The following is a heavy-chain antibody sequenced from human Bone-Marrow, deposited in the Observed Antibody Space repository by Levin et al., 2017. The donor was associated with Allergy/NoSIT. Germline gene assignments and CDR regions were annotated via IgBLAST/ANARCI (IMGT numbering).Heavy chain of an antibody. D-gene: IGHD5-12*01. Sequence: GGSLRLSCIASGFTFSTYEMNWVRQAPGKGLEWVSYMSYSGRTIYYADSVKGRFTISRDNAKNSLFLQMNSLRVDDTAIYYCARANPSGYDPPYYYKYGRDVWGQGTTVTVSS. V-gene: IGHV3-48*03. CDR3: ARANPSGYDPPYYYKYGRDV. CDR1: GFTFSTYE. CDR2: MSYSGRTI. J-gene: IGHJ6*02.